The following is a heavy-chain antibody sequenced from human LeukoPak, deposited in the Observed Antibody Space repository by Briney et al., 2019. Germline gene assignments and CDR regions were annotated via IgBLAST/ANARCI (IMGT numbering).Heavy chain of an antibody. J-gene: IGHJ4*02. CDR2: MNPNSGNT. D-gene: IGHD3-10*01. V-gene: IGHV1-8*01. Sequence: ASVKVSCKASGYTFASYDINWVRQATGQGLEWMGWMNPNSGNTGYAQKFQGRVTTTRNTSISTAYMELSSLRSEDTAVYYCARGRRVRGPRGGFDYWGQGTLVTVSS. CDR3: ARGRRVRGPRGGFDY. CDR1: GYTFASYD.